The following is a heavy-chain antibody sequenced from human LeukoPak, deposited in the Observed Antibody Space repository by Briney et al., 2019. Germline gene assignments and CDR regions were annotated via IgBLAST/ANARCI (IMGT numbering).Heavy chain of an antibody. Sequence: GGSLRLSCAASGFTFDDYGMSWVRQAPGKGLEWVSSINWNGGSTGYADSVKGRFTISRDNAKNSLYLQMNSLRAEDTAVYYCAREGGYSYGYPIDYWGQGTLVTVSS. CDR1: GFTFDDYG. J-gene: IGHJ4*02. CDR3: AREGGYSYGYPIDY. V-gene: IGHV3-20*04. CDR2: INWNGGST. D-gene: IGHD5-18*01.